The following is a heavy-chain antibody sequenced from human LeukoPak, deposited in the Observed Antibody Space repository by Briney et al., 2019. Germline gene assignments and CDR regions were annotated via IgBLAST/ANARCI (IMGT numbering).Heavy chain of an antibody. D-gene: IGHD3-10*02. CDR3: ARGVFLAPQFDY. CDR2: ISTTDNTI. CDR1: GFTFSDYY. V-gene: IGHV3-11*01. J-gene: IGHJ4*02. Sequence: GGSLRLSCAASGFTFSDYYMSWFRQAPGKGLEWSSYISTTDNTIYYADSVKGRFTISRDNAGNSLYLQMNSLRAEDTAVYYCARGVFLAPQFDYWGQGTLVTVSS.